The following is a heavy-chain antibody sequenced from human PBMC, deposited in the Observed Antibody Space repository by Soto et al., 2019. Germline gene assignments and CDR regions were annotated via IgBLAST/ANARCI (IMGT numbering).Heavy chain of an antibody. CDR2: IYYSGST. D-gene: IGHD1-7*01. Sequence: QVQLQESGPGLVKPSQTLSLTCTVSRGSISSGDYYWSWIRQPPGKGLEWIGYIYYSGSTYYNPSLKSRVTISVDTSKNQFSLKLSSVTAADTAVYYCARDPIAGTTWGPFDYWGQGTLVTVSS. J-gene: IGHJ4*02. CDR3: ARDPIAGTTWGPFDY. CDR1: RGSISSGDYY. V-gene: IGHV4-30-4*01.